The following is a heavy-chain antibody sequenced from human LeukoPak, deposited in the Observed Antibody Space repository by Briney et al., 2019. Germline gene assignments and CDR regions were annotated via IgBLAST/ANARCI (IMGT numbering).Heavy chain of an antibody. J-gene: IGHJ4*02. Sequence: GGSLRLSCTASGFNFSSIWMSWVRQAPWKGLEWVANIKDDGSVKNHEDSLKGRFSLSRDNARNSRYLQIGSLRAEDTAVYYCPRGVVETASALDCWGKGTLV. CDR1: GFNFSSIW. CDR2: IKDDGSVK. D-gene: IGHD3/OR15-3a*01. V-gene: IGHV3-7*03. CDR3: PRGVVETASALDC.